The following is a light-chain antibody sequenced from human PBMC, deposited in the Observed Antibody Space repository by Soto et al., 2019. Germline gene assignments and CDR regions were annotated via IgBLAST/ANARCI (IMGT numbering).Light chain of an antibody. Sequence: QSALTQPPSASGSPGQSVTISCTGTSSDVGGYNYVSWYQQHPGKAPKLMIYEVTKRPPGVPDRFSGSKSGTTASLTVSGLQAEDEADYYCSPYAGTFNWVFGGGTKLTVL. CDR2: EVT. CDR1: SSDVGGYNY. J-gene: IGLJ3*02. V-gene: IGLV2-8*01. CDR3: SPYAGTFNWV.